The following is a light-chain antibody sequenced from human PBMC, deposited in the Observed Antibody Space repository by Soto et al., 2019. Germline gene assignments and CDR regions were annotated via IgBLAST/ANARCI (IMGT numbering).Light chain of an antibody. CDR3: QQFASSPGFT. Sequence: EIVLTQSPGTLSLSPGERATLSCRASQSINSRYLAWYQQKPGQAPRLLIYGASSRATGIADRFSGSGSATAFTITISSLQPEDFAAYYCQQFASSPGFTFGPGTIVDIK. CDR1: QSINSRY. J-gene: IGKJ3*01. CDR2: GAS. V-gene: IGKV3-20*01.